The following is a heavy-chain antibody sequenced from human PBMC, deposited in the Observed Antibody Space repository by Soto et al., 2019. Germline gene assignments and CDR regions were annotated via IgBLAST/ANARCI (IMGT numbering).Heavy chain of an antibody. J-gene: IGHJ6*02. CDR1: GFTFSSYG. CDR2: IWDDGSNK. V-gene: IGHV3-33*01. D-gene: IGHD1-26*01. CDR3: ARDLGSYYGGGYYYGMDV. Sequence: QVQLVESGGGVVQPGRSLRLSCAASGFTFSSYGMHWVRQAPGKGLEWVAVIWDDGSNKYYADSGKGRFTISRDNSKNTLYLQMNSLRAEDTAVYYGARDLGSYYGGGYYYGMDVWGQGTTVTVSS.